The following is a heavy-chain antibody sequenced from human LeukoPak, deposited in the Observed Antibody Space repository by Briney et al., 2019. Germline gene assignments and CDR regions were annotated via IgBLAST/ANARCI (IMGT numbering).Heavy chain of an antibody. CDR3: ARYSYAWTGTGEFNGMDV. D-gene: IGHD5-18*01. CDR1: GGSISSYY. V-gene: IGHV4-59*01. Sequence: PAETLSLTCTVSGGSISSYYWSWIRQPPGKGLEWIGYIYYSGSTNYNPSLKSRVTISVDTSKNQFSLKLSSVTAADTAVYYCARYSYAWTGTGEFNGMDVWGQGTTVTVSS. J-gene: IGHJ6*02. CDR2: IYYSGST.